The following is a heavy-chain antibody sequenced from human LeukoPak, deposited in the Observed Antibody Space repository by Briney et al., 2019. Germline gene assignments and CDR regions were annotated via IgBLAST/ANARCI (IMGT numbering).Heavy chain of an antibody. CDR3: AKDRDTTTWYGMDV. CDR1: GFTFDDYA. V-gene: IGHV3-9*01. Sequence: GGSLRLSCAASGFTFDDYAMSWVRQAPGKGLEWVSGINWNSGRIDYADSVKGRFTISRENAKNSLYLQMNSLRAEDTALYYCAKDRDTTTWYGMDVWGQGTTVTVSS. D-gene: IGHD2-2*01. CDR2: INWNSGRI. J-gene: IGHJ6*02.